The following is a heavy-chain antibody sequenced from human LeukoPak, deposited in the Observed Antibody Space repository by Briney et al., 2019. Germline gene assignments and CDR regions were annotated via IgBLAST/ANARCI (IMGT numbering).Heavy chain of an antibody. CDR2: IKQDGSEK. CDR3: SGWYYYYYMDV. CDR1: GFTFSSYW. V-gene: IGHV3-7*01. D-gene: IGHD6-19*01. Sequence: GGSLRLSCAASGFTFSSYWMSWVRQAPGKGLEWVANIKQDGSEKYYVDSVKGRFTISRDNAKNSLYLQMNSLRAEDTAVYYCSGWYYYYYMDVWGKGTTVTASS. J-gene: IGHJ6*03.